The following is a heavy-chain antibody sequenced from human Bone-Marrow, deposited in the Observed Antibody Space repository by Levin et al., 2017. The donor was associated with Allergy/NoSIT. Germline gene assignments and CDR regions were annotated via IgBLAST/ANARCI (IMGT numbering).Heavy chain of an antibody. CDR1: GFTFSSYE. J-gene: IGHJ5*02. D-gene: IGHD2-2*01. Sequence: GGSLRLSCAASGFTFSSYEMNWVRQAPGKGLEWVSYISSSGSTIYYADSVKGRFTISRDNAKNSLYLQMNSLRAEDTAVYYCAREVVVVVPAAMGLLTQYNWFDPWGQGTLVTVSS. CDR3: AREVVVVVPAAMGLLTQYNWFDP. CDR2: ISSSGSTI. V-gene: IGHV3-48*03.